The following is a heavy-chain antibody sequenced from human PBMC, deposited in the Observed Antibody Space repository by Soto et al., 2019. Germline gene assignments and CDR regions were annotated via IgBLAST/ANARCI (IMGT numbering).Heavy chain of an antibody. D-gene: IGHD2-21*01. V-gene: IGHV3-73*01. CDR3: TRHNIFVWYVN. J-gene: IGHJ3*01. Sequence: AGGALRVPWVASGFSFSASAIHVVRQASGKGLEWVGRIRSSAANYATAYAASVKGRFTISRDDSENTAYLQMNSLKTEDTAVYYCTRHNIFVWYVNWGQGTMVTVSS. CDR1: GFSFSASA. CDR2: IRSSAANYAT.